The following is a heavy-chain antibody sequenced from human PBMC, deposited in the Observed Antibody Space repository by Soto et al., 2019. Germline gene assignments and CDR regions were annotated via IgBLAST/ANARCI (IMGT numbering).Heavy chain of an antibody. CDR2: IYYSGST. J-gene: IGHJ4*02. CDR3: ARHLSTYDYIWGSYRPYYFDY. D-gene: IGHD3-16*02. Sequence: QLQLQESGPGLVKPSETLSLTCTVSGGSIGSTIYYWGWIRQPPGKGLEWIGSIYYSGSTHFNPSLKSRVTISVDTSKSQFSLRLTSVTAADTAVYYCARHLSTYDYIWGSYRPYYFDYWGQGTLVTVSS. V-gene: IGHV4-39*01. CDR1: GGSIGSTIYY.